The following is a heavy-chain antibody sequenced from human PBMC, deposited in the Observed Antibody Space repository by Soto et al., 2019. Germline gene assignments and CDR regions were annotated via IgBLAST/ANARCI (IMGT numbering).Heavy chain of an antibody. CDR1: GGTFSNYA. V-gene: IGHV1-69*01. J-gene: IGHJ6*02. CDR3: AIYSGYDCFFSSGYYYGMDV. CDR2: IITISGTT. Sequence: QVQLVQSGAEVKTPGSAVKVSCKASGGTFSNYAISWVRQAPGQGLEWVGGIITISGTTNYAQKFKGRVTISADDSTSTAYIELSSLRSADTAVYYLAIYSGYDCFFSSGYYYGMDVWGQGTTVTVSS. D-gene: IGHD5-12*01.